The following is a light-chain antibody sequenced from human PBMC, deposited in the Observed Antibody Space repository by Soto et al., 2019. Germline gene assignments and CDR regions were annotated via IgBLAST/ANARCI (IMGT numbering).Light chain of an antibody. CDR1: QAISKY. CDR2: DAS. CDR3: QQYDNLLT. J-gene: IGKJ4*01. Sequence: DIQMTQSPSSLSASVGDRVTITCQASQAISKYLNWYQQKPGKAPKLLIYDASSLAAGVPSRFSGSRSGTDFTFTISSLQPEDFATYYCQQYDNLLTFGGGTKVEIK. V-gene: IGKV1-33*01.